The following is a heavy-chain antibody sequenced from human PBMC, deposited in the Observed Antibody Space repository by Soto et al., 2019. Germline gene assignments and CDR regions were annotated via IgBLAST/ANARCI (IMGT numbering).Heavy chain of an antibody. CDR2: IIPILGIA. V-gene: IGHV1-69*02. D-gene: IGHD3-9*01. CDR1: GGAFSSYT. J-gene: IGHJ5*02. CDR3: ARIRYDILTGYYRRYNWFDP. Sequence: SVKVSCKASGGAFSSYTISWVRQAPGQGLEWMGRIIPILGIANYAQKFQGRVTITADKSTSTAYMELSSLRSEDTAVYYCARIRYDILTGYYRRYNWFDPWGQGTLVTVSS.